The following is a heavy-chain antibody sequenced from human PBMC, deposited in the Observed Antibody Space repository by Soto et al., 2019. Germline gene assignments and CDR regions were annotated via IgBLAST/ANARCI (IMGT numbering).Heavy chain of an antibody. V-gene: IGHV1-18*01. D-gene: IGHD1-26*01. Sequence: GASVKVSCKASGYTLASYGSSWVRQAPGQGLEWMGWINAYNGNTNYAQKLQGRVTMTTDTSTSTAYMELRSLRSDDTAVYYCATALIPRSPFDYWGQGTLVTVSS. CDR2: INAYNGNT. CDR1: GYTLASYG. CDR3: ATALIPRSPFDY. J-gene: IGHJ4*02.